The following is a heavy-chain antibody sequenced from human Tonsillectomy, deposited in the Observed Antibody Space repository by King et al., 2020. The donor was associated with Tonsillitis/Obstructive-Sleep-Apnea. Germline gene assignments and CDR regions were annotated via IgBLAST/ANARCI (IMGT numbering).Heavy chain of an antibody. Sequence: VQLQQWGAGLLKPSETLSLTCAVYGGSFSGYYWSWIRKPPGKGLEWIGEINHSGRTNYNPSLKSRVNILADTSKNQFSLQLSSVTAADTAVYFCARNRAEDVLEVPGDTDLAYWGQGTLVTVSS. CDR1: GGSFSGYY. D-gene: IGHD2-2*01. V-gene: IGHV4-34*01. CDR3: ARNRAEDVLEVPGDTDLAY. CDR2: INHSGRT. J-gene: IGHJ4*02.